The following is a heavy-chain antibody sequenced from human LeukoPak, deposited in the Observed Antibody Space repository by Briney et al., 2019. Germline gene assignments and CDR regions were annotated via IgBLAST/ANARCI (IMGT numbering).Heavy chain of an antibody. CDR2: IYYSGST. J-gene: IGHJ6*03. V-gene: IGHV4-39*07. Sequence: PSQTLSLTCTVSGGSIASGRYYWGWIRQPPGKGLEWIGSIYYSGSTNYNPSLKSRVTISVDTPKNQFSLKLSSVTAADTAVYYCARVIPDIVVVPAAMNADYYYYMDVWGKGTTVTISS. D-gene: IGHD2-2*01. CDR1: GGSIASGRYY. CDR3: ARVIPDIVVVPAAMNADYYYYMDV.